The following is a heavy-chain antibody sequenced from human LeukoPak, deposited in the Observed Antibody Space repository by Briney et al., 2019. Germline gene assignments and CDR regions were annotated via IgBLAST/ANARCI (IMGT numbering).Heavy chain of an antibody. CDR3: ARVPHIGDFDY. V-gene: IGHV3-21*01. J-gene: IGHJ4*02. CDR2: ISSSSSYI. CDR1: GFTFSSYS. D-gene: IGHD2-21*01. Sequence: GGSLRLSCAASGFTFSSYSMNWVRQAPGKGLEWVSSISSSSSYIYYADSVKGRFTISRDNAKNSLYLQMNSLRAEDTAVYYCARVPHIGDFDYWGQGTLVTVSS.